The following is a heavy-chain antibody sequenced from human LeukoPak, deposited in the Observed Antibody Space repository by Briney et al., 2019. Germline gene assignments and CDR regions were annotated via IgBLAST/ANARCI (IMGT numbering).Heavy chain of an antibody. CDR2: IYYTGST. D-gene: IGHD6-19*01. CDR3: ARQPKVGKVAVAGMFYFDY. Sequence: PSETLSLTCTISGGSVSDYYWSWIRQSPGKGLEWIGYIYYTGSTSYNPSLKSRVTISADTSKNEFSLKLSSVTAADTAVYYCARQPKVGKVAVAGMFYFDYWGQGTLVTVSS. V-gene: IGHV4-59*08. J-gene: IGHJ4*02. CDR1: GGSVSDYY.